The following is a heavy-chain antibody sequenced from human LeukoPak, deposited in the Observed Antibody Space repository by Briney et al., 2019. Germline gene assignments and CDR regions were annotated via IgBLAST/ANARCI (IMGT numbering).Heavy chain of an antibody. V-gene: IGHV3-53*04. CDR2: IYSGGST. CDR1: GFTVSSNY. Sequence: GGSLRLSCAASGFTVSSNYMSWVRQAPGKGLEGGSVIYSGGSTYYPDSVKGRFTISRHNSKNTLYLQMNSLRAEDTAVYYCARSPWNRGSRDAFDIWGQGTMVTVSS. D-gene: IGHD1-26*01. J-gene: IGHJ3*02. CDR3: ARSPWNRGSRDAFDI.